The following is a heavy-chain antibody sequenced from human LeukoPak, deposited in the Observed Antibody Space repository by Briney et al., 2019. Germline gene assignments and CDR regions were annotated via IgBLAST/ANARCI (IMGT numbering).Heavy chain of an antibody. CDR3: AKDPGVAVAGTRQFDY. CDR1: GFTFSSYG. J-gene: IGHJ4*02. Sequence: GRSLRLSCAASGFTFSSYGMHWVRQAPGKGLEWVAVISYDGSNKYYADSVKVRFTISRDNSKNTLYLQMNSLRAEDTAVYYCAKDPGVAVAGTRQFDYWGQGTLVTVSS. D-gene: IGHD6-19*01. V-gene: IGHV3-30*18. CDR2: ISYDGSNK.